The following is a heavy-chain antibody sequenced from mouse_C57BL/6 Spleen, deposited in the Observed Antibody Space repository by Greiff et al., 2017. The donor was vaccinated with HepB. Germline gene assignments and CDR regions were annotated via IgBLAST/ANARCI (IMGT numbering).Heavy chain of an antibody. V-gene: IGHV1-61*01. D-gene: IGHD3-2*02. Sequence: QVQLQQPGAELVRPGSSVKLSCKASGYTFTSYWMDWVKQRPGQGLEWIGNIYPSDSETHYNQKFKDKATLTVDKSSSTAYMQLSSLTSEDSAVYYGASPDSSGYWFAYWGQGTLVTVSA. CDR3: ASPDSSGYWFAY. CDR1: GYTFTSYW. CDR2: IYPSDSET. J-gene: IGHJ3*01.